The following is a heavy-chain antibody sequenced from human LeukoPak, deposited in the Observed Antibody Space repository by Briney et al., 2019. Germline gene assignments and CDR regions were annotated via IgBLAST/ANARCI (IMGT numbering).Heavy chain of an antibody. J-gene: IGHJ4*02. CDR2: IYTSGST. CDR3: ARTRVYYYDSSGYYIPGGYYFAY. Sequence: SETLSLTCTVSGGSLSSYYWSWIRQPAGKGLEWIGRIYTSGSTNYNPSLKSRVTMSVDTSKNQFSLKLSSVTAADTAVYYCARTRVYYYDSSGYYIPGGYYFAYWGQGTLVTVSS. D-gene: IGHD3-22*01. CDR1: GGSLSSYY. V-gene: IGHV4-4*07.